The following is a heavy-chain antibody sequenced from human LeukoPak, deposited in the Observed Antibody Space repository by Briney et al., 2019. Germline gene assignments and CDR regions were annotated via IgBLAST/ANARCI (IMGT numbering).Heavy chain of an antibody. J-gene: IGHJ5*02. CDR1: GGSISSSSYY. V-gene: IGHV4-39*01. CDR3: ARHGSPNTWIQLWLQVYWFDP. D-gene: IGHD5-18*01. Sequence: SETLSLTCTVSGGSISSSSYYWGWIRQPPGKGLEWIGSIYYSGSTYYNPSLKSRVTISVDTSKNQFSLKLSSVTAADTAVYYCARHGSPNTWIQLWLQVYWFDPWSQGTLVTVSS. CDR2: IYYSGST.